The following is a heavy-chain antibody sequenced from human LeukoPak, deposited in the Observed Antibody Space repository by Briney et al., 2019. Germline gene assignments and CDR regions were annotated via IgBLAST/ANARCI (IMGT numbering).Heavy chain of an antibody. CDR3: ASDILPAAQNYYYYGMDV. Sequence: ASVKVSCKASGYTFTSYSMHWVRQAPGQRLEWMGWINAGSGNTKCSQKFQGRVTITRDTSASTAYMELSSLRSEDTAVYYCASDILPAAQNYYYYGMDVWGQGTTVTVSS. CDR1: GYTFTSYS. D-gene: IGHD2-2*01. V-gene: IGHV1-3*01. J-gene: IGHJ6*02. CDR2: INAGSGNT.